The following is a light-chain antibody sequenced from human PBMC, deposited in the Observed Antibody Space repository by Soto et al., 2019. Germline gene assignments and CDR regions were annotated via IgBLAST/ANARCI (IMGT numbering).Light chain of an antibody. CDR3: QQYNNYPRT. Sequence: DIQMTQSPSTLSASIGDRVTITCLAIESIRTWLAWYQHKPGKAPKFLIYDASSLESGVPSRFSGSGSGTEFTLTISSLQPDDFAIYYCQQYNNYPRTFGQGTKVDIK. V-gene: IGKV1-5*01. J-gene: IGKJ1*01. CDR1: ESIRTW. CDR2: DAS.